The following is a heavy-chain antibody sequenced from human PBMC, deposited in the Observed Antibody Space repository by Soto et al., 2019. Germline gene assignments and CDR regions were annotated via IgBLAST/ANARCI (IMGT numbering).Heavy chain of an antibody. CDR2: IYKSGTT. V-gene: IGHV4-4*07. CDR1: SGSINNHF. J-gene: IGHJ4*02. Sequence: SETLSLTCTVSSGSINNHFWSWIRQPAGKGPEWIGHIYKSGTTTYNPSLKSRVTMSVDPPRNRFSLKLSSVTAADTAVYYCARINGGSPDFWGQGTLVTVSS. CDR3: ARINGGSPDF. D-gene: IGHD2-15*01.